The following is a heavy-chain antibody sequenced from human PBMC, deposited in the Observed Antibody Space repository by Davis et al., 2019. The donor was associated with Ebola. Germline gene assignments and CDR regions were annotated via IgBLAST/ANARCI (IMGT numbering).Heavy chain of an antibody. D-gene: IGHD6-13*01. V-gene: IGHV1-69*06. Sequence: SVKVSCKASGYTFTSYDINWVRQAPGQGLEWMGGIIPIFGTANYAQKFQGRVTITADKSTSTAYMELSSLRSEDTAVYYCARYSRRYYYYGMDVWGQGTTVTVSS. CDR2: IIPIFGTA. CDR1: GYTFTSYD. CDR3: ARYSRRYYYYGMDV. J-gene: IGHJ6*02.